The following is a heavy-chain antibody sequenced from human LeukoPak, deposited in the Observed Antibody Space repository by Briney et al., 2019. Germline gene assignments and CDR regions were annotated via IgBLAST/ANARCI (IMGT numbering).Heavy chain of an antibody. CDR1: GGSLSSGSYY. CDR3: VSPKTNGWFDS. CDR2: MYHTGTT. Sequence: SETLSLTCTVSGGSLSSGSYYWSWIRQPPGKGLEWIGNMYHTGTTYYNPSLKSRVTITIDTSKNQFSLKLRSVTAADTAVYYCVSPKTNGWFDSWGQGSLVTVSS. J-gene: IGHJ5*01. V-gene: IGHV4-39*07. D-gene: IGHD2-8*01.